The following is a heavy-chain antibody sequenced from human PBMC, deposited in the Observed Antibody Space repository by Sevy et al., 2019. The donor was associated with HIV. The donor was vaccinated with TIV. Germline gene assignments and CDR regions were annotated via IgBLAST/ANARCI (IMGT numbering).Heavy chain of an antibody. V-gene: IGHV3-66*01. CDR1: GFTVNSNY. CDR3: ARGKSGYGYALNY. CDR2: IHSDDST. J-gene: IGHJ4*02. Sequence: GGSLRLSCAASGFTVNSNYMTWVRQAPGKGLEGVSVIHSDDSTYQADSVKDRFTISRDNFKNRLYLHMGSLRAEDTAVYYCARGKSGYGYALNYWGQGTLVTVSS. D-gene: IGHD5-18*01.